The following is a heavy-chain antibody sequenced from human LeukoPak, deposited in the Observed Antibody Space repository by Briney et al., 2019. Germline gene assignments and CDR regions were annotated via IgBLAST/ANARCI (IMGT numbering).Heavy chain of an antibody. V-gene: IGHV1-69*13. Sequence: SVKVSCKASGGTFSSYAISWVRQAPGQGLEWMGGIIPIFGTANYAQKFQGRVTITADQSTSTAYMELSSLRSEDTAVYYRARAMRWYGGDLGHDAFDIWGQGTMVTVSS. CDR3: ARAMRWYGGDLGHDAFDI. D-gene: IGHD4-23*01. J-gene: IGHJ3*02. CDR2: IIPIFGTA. CDR1: GGTFSSYA.